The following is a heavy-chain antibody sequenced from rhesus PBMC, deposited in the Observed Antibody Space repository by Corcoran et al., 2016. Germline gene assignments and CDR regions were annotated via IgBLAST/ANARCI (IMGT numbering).Heavy chain of an antibody. V-gene: IGHV3S18*01. D-gene: IGHD4-35*01. CDR3: ARPYGNYWYFDL. Sequence: EVQLVESGGGLAKRGGSLRLYCAASGVSCSDYYVFWVCLAPGKGLEWVSGITYTGGSTDNANSVKGRFTISRENAQNTLYLQMDSLRAEDTAVYYCARPYGNYWYFDLWGPGTPITISS. J-gene: IGHJ2*01. CDR2: ITYTGGST. CDR1: GVSCSDYY.